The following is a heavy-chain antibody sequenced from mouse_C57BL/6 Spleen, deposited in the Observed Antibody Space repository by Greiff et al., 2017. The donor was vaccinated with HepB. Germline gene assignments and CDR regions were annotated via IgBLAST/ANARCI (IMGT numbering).Heavy chain of an antibody. CDR2: IRSKSSNYAT. CDR3: VRQGYVSSYRYWYFDV. J-gene: IGHJ1*03. CDR1: GFTFNTYA. Sequence: EVKLMESGGGLVQPKGSLKLSCAASGFTFNTYAMHWVRQAPGKGLEWVARIRSKSSNYATYYADSVKDRFTISRDDSQIMLDLQMNNLKTEDTAMYYGVRQGYVSSYRYWYFDVWGTGTTVTVSS. D-gene: IGHD1-1*01. V-gene: IGHV10-3*01.